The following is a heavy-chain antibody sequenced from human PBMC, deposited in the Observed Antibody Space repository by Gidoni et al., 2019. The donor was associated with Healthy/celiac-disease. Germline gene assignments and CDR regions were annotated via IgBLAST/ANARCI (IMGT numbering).Heavy chain of an antibody. D-gene: IGHD6-19*01. CDR1: GFTFSSYS. V-gene: IGHV3-48*02. CDR3: AREDRLVQIWYFDL. Sequence: EVQLVASGGGLVQPGGSLRLSCAASGFTFSSYSMRWVRLGPGKGMEWGSYISSSSSPIYDADSVKGQFTISRDNAKNSLYLQMNSLRDEDTAVYYCAREDRLVQIWYFDLWGRGTLVTVSS. CDR2: ISSSSSPI. J-gene: IGHJ2*01.